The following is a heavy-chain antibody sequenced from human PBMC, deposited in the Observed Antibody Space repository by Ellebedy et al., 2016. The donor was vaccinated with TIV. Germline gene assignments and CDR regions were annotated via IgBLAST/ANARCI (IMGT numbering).Heavy chain of an antibody. Sequence: GESLKISXKGSGYSFTSYWIGWVRQMPGKGLEWMGIIYPGDSDTRYSPSFQGQVTISADKSISTAYLQWSSPKASDTAMYYCARQGKRITMVRAINYWGQGTLVTVSS. J-gene: IGHJ4*02. CDR3: ARQGKRITMVRAINY. D-gene: IGHD3-10*01. V-gene: IGHV5-51*01. CDR2: IYPGDSDT. CDR1: GYSFTSYW.